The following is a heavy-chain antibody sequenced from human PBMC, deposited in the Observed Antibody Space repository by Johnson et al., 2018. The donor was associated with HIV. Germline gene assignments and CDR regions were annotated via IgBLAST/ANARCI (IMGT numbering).Heavy chain of an antibody. V-gene: IGHV3-30*04. D-gene: IGHD3-9*01. CDR1: GFTFSTYA. CDR2: ISFDGRNK. J-gene: IGHJ3*02. Sequence: QVQLVESGGGVVQPGRSLRLSCAASGFTFSTYAMHWVRQAPGKGLEWVAVISFDGRNKFYADSARGRFTISRDNAKNSLFLQMNSLSAEDTALYYCARTEYFGWDRSHAFDIWGQGTMVTVSS. CDR3: ARTEYFGWDRSHAFDI.